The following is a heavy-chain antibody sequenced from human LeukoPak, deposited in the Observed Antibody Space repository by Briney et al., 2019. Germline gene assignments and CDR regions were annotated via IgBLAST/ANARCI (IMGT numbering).Heavy chain of an antibody. V-gene: IGHV3-7*01. CDR3: ASDGRDGHNDF. CDR1: GFTFTNYW. D-gene: IGHD5-24*01. CDR2: ISEDGGHN. Sequence: GGSLRLSRVTSGFTFTNYWMSWVRQAPGKGLEWVANISEDGGHNNYVAPVKGRINIFRTNDKNSLLLQMEVTRVDDTAVYFCASDGRDGHNDFWGQGTLITVSS. J-gene: IGHJ4*01.